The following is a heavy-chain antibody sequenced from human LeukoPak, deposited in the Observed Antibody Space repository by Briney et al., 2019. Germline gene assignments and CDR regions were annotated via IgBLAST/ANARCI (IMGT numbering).Heavy chain of an antibody. CDR2: IIPIFGIA. D-gene: IGHD4-17*01. CDR1: GGTFSSYA. CDR3: ARWDGGYRRLDY. J-gene: IGHJ4*02. Sequence: GASVKVSCKASGGTFSSYAISWVRQAPGQGLEWMGRIIPIFGIANYAQKFQGRVTITADKSTSTAYMELSSLRSEDTAVYYCARWDGGYRRLDYWGQGTLVTVSS. V-gene: IGHV1-69*04.